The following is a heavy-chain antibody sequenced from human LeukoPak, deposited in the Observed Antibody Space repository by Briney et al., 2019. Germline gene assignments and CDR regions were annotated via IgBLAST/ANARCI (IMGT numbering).Heavy chain of an antibody. J-gene: IGHJ4*02. Sequence: SETLSLTCTVSGGSFNSGGYYWSWIRQPAGKGLEWIVRIYTSGRTAYNPSLNSRVTRSIDTSRNQFSLKLSSVTAADTAVYYCARDVTMIVGGYFEYWGQGTLVTVSS. CDR3: ARDVTMIVGGYFEY. CDR2: IYTSGRT. CDR1: GGSFNSGGYY. D-gene: IGHD3-22*01. V-gene: IGHV4-61*02.